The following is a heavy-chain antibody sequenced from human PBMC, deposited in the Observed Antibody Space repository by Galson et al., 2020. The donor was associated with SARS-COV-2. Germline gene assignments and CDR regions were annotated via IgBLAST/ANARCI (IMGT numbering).Heavy chain of an antibody. CDR1: GGSFSCYY. J-gene: IGHJ2*01. D-gene: IGHD6-13*01. CDR3: ASSSWSYWYFDL. CDR2: INHSGST. V-gene: IGHV4-34*01. Sequence: ETSETLSLTCAVYGGSFSCYYWSWIRQPPGKGLEWIGEINHSGSTNYNPSLKSRVTISVDTSKNQFSLKLSSVTAADTAVYYCASSSWSYWYFDLWGRGTLVTVSS.